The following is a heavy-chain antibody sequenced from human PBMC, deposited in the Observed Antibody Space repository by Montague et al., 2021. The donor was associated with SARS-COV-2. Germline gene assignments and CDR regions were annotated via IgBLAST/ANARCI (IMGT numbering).Heavy chain of an antibody. D-gene: IGHD4-17*01. CDR1: GFSLNTSGEG. V-gene: IGHV2-5*02. J-gene: IGHJ5*02. CDR2: IYWDDDK. CDR3: ARYGDYGSWFDT. Sequence: PALVKPTQTLTLTCTFSGFSLNTSGEGVGWVRQPPGKALEWPALIYWDDDKRYSPSLRSRSTISKDTTKNEVVLTVANMDPVDTATYYCARYGDYGSWFDTWGQGTLVTVSS.